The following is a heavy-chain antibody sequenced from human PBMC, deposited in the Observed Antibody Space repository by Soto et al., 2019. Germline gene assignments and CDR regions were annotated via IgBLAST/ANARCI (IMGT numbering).Heavy chain of an antibody. CDR3: AREIAAAGTELRPYYYYYMDV. CDR1: GFTFSSYG. D-gene: IGHD6-13*01. V-gene: IGHV3-33*01. Sequence: QVQLVESGGGVVQPGRSLRLSCAASGFTFSSYGMHWVRQAPGKGLEWVAVIWYDGSNKYYADSVKGRFTISRDNSKNTLYLQMNSLRAEDTAVYYCAREIAAAGTELRPYYYYYMDVWGKGTTVTVSS. J-gene: IGHJ6*03. CDR2: IWYDGSNK.